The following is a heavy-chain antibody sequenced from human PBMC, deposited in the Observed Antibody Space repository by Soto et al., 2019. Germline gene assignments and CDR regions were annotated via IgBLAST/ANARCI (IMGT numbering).Heavy chain of an antibody. V-gene: IGHV4-59*08. CDR3: ARQQGDKPMRYRY. D-gene: IGHD3-16*02. CDR1: GGSISSYY. CDR2: IYERGST. J-gene: IGHJ4*02. Sequence: SETLSLTCTVSGGSISSYYWSWVRQPPGKGLEWIGHIYERGSTIYNPSLTSRVTISVDTTKNQFSLRLTSVTAADTAVYYCARQQGDKPMRYRYWGQGIRVTVSS.